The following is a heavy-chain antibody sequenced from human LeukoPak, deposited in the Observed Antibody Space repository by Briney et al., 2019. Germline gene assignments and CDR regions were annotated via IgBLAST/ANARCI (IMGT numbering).Heavy chain of an antibody. V-gene: IGHV1-18*01. CDR1: GYTFTSYG. CDR3: ARGDSHYDSSGYYLDAFDI. D-gene: IGHD3-22*01. Sequence: ASVKVSCKASGYTFTSYGISWVRQAPGQGLEWMGWISAYNGNTNYAQKLQGRVTMTTDTSTSTAYMELRSLRSDDTAVYYCARGDSHYDSSGYYLDAFDIWGQGTMVTVSS. J-gene: IGHJ3*02. CDR2: ISAYNGNT.